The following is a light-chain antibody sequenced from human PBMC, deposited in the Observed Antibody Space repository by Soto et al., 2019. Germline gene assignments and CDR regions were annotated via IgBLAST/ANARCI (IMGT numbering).Light chain of an antibody. CDR1: QVISTS. V-gene: IGKV1-39*01. CDR2: ATS. CDR3: QQSYDTPRT. J-gene: IGKJ1*01. Sequence: DIQLTQSPSFLSPSIGESVTITCRASQVISTSLAWYQVKPGKAPKLLIYATSTLESGVPSRFSATVSGTDFTLTINGLQDEDFATYSCQQSYDTPRTFGPGTKVDNK.